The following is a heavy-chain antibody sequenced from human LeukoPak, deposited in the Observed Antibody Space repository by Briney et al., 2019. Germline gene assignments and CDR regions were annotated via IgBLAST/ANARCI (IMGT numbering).Heavy chain of an antibody. CDR3: ARAIVVVSNGYYFDY. J-gene: IGHJ4*02. CDR1: GFTFDDYG. D-gene: IGHD3-22*01. CDR2: INWNGGST. Sequence: GGSLRLSCAASGFTFDDYGMSWVRQAPGKGLEWVSGINWNGGSTGYADSVRGRFTISGDNAKNSLYLQMNSLRAEDTALYYCARAIVVVSNGYYFDYWGQGTLVTVSS. V-gene: IGHV3-20*04.